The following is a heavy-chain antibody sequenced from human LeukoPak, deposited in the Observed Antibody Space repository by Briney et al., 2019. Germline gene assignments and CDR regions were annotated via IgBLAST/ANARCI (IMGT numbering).Heavy chain of an antibody. Sequence: PSQTLSLTCTVSGRSLSIYYWSWIRQPPGRGLEWSGYISYCGSTNYNPSLQSRVTISVDTAKTQFSLKLSSVTAADTAVYYCARDRGDYCSGGSCYSYWYFDLWGRGTLVTVSS. CDR1: GRSLSIYY. D-gene: IGHD2-15*01. CDR3: ARDRGDYCSGGSCYSYWYFDL. V-gene: IGHV4-59*01. CDR2: ISYCGST. J-gene: IGHJ2*01.